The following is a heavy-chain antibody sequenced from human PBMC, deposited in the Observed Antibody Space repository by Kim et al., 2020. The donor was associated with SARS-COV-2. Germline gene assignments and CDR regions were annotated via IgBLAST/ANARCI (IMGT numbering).Heavy chain of an antibody. CDR1: GFTFHDHA. CDR2: IFWDRGGA. D-gene: IGHD6-25*01. CDR3: VKDILPSGADV. J-gene: IGHJ6*02. V-gene: IGHV3-9*01. Sequence: GGSLRLSCVASGFTFHDHAMHWVRQAPGKGLEWVSAIFWDRGGAGYADSVRGRFTISRDTAANSVYLQMNSLRTEDTALYYCVKDILPSGADVWGQGTTVTVSS.